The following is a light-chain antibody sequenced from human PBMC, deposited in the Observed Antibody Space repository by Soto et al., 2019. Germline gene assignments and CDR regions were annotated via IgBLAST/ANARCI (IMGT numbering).Light chain of an antibody. CDR3: SSYTSSNTVV. CDR2: EVS. J-gene: IGLJ2*01. CDR1: SSDVGGYNY. V-gene: IGLV2-14*01. Sequence: QSALTQPASVSGSPGQSITISCTGTSSDVGGYNYVSWYQQHPGKAPKLMIYEVSNRPSGVSNHFSASKSGNTASLTISGIQAEDEADYYCSSYTSSNTVVFRGGTKLTVL.